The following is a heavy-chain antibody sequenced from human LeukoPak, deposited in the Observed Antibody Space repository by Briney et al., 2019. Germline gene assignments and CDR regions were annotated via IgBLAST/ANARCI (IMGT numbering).Heavy chain of an antibody. D-gene: IGHD6-19*01. CDR3: ATLPTDVAVAGQGGY. J-gene: IGHJ4*02. CDR2: INPNSGGT. CDR1: GGTFSSYA. Sequence: GASVKVSCKASGGTFSSYAISWVRQAPGQGLEWMGRINPNSGGTNYAQKFQGRVTMTRDTSISTAYMELSRLRSDDTAVYYCATLPTDVAVAGQGGYWGQGTLVTVSS. V-gene: IGHV1-2*06.